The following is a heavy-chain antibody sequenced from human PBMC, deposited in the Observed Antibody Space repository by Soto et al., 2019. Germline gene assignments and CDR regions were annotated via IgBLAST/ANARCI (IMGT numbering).Heavy chain of an antibody. D-gene: IGHD1-26*01. CDR2: IYHSGSS. J-gene: IGHJ4*02. Sequence: SETLSLTCTVSGGSISSSSYYWGWIRQPPGKGLEWIGSIYHSGSSIYNPSLKNRVTISTMSNNKFSLELSSVTAADTAVYYCTRGLFSGSSYSGSWYYFDSWGQGTMVTVSS. V-gene: IGHV4-39*07. CDR3: TRGLFSGSSYSGSWYYFDS. CDR1: GGSISSSSYY.